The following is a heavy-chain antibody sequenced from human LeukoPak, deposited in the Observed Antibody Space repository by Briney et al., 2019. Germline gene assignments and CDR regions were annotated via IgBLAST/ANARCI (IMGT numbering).Heavy chain of an antibody. Sequence: SETLSLTCTVSGGSISSGGYYWSWIRQHPGKGLEWIGYIYYSGSTYYNPSLKSRVTISVDTSKNQFSLKLSSVTAADTAVYYCARVTTNWGIDYWGQGTLVTVSS. CDR3: ARVTTNWGIDY. V-gene: IGHV4-31*03. D-gene: IGHD7-27*01. J-gene: IGHJ4*02. CDR1: GGSISSGGYY. CDR2: IYYSGST.